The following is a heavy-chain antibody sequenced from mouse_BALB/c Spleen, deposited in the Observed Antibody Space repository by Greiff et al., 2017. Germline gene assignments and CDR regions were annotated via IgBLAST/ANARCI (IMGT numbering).Heavy chain of an antibody. J-gene: IGHJ4*01. CDR1: GYTFSSYW. CDR2: ILPGSGST. V-gene: IGHV1-9*01. D-gene: IGHD2-2*01. CDR3: ARGGWLPPDAMDY. Sequence: QVQLQQSGAELMKPGASVKISCKATGYTFSSYWIEWVKQRPGHGLEWIGEILPGSGSTNYNEKFKGKATFTADTSSNTAYMQLSSLTSEDSAVYYCARGGWLPPDAMDYWGQGTSVTVSS.